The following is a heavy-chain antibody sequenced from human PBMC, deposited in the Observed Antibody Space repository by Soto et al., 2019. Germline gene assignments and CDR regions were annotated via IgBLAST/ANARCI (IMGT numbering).Heavy chain of an antibody. V-gene: IGHV4-34*01. Sequence: PSETLPLPCALYGGSLSGYYWSWIRQPPGQGLEWIGEINPSGSTNYNPSLQSRVTISVDTSKNQYSLKLSSVTAADTAVYYCATLASYDFWSGYYLDQYGMDVWGQGTTVTVSS. CDR3: ATLASYDFWSGYYLDQYGMDV. D-gene: IGHD3-3*01. J-gene: IGHJ6*02. CDR2: INPSGST. CDR1: GGSLSGYY.